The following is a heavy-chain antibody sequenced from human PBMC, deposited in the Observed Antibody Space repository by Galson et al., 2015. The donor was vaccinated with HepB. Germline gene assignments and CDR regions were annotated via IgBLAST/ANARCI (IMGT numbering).Heavy chain of an antibody. V-gene: IGHV3-11*06. D-gene: IGHD3-22*01. J-gene: IGHJ4*02. CDR1: GFTFSDYY. CDR2: ISSSSSYT. Sequence: SLRLSCAASGFTFSDYYMSWIRQAPGKGLEWVSYISSSSSYTNYADSVKGRFTISRDNAKNSLYLQMNSLRVEDTAVYYCARDMSYDSNGYNDYWGQGTLVTVSS. CDR3: ARDMSYDSNGYNDY.